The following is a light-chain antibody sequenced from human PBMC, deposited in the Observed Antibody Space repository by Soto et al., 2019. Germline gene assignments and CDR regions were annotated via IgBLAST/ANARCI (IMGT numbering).Light chain of an antibody. V-gene: IGLV2-14*01. CDR2: EVT. J-gene: IGLJ1*01. CDR3: SSFTSRFTFNYI. Sequence: QSVLTQPASVSGSPGQSITISCTGTSSDVGGYNYVSWYQQHPGKAPKIIIYEVTNRPSGVSNRFSGSKSGNTASLTISGLQAEDDADYYCSSFTSRFTFNYIFGPGTKVTVL. CDR1: SSDVGGYNY.